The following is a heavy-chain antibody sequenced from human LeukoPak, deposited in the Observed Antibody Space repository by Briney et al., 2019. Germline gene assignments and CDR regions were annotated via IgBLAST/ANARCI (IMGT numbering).Heavy chain of an antibody. CDR2: IYYSGST. V-gene: IGHV4-59*01. J-gene: IGHJ6*02. Sequence: SETLSLTCTVSGGSISSYYWNWIRQPPGKGLEWIGYIYYSGSTNHNPSLKSRVTISVDTSKNQFSLKLSSVTAADTAVYYCARDTRTVDGTDVWGQGTTVTVSS. CDR3: ARDTRTVDGTDV. CDR1: GGSISSYY. D-gene: IGHD2-2*01.